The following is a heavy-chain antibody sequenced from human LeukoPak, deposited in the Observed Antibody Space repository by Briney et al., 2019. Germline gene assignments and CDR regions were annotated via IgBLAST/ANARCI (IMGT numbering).Heavy chain of an antibody. CDR3: ARDPLPGVAVARVFDY. CDR1: GYTFTGYY. Sequence: ASVKVSCKASGYTFTGYYMHWVRQAPGQGLEWMGWINPNSGGTNYAQKFQGRVTMTRDTSISTAYVELSRLRSDDTAVYYCARDPLPGVAVARVFDYWGQGTLVTVSS. D-gene: IGHD6-19*01. J-gene: IGHJ4*02. CDR2: INPNSGGT. V-gene: IGHV1-2*02.